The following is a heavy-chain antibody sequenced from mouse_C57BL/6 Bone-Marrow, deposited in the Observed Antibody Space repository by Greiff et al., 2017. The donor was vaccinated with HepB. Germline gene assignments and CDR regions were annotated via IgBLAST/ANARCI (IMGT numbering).Heavy chain of an antibody. J-gene: IGHJ2*01. D-gene: IGHD1-1*01. CDR3: ARYYYGSSPFDY. CDR2: IRNKANGYTT. CDR1: GFTFTDYY. V-gene: IGHV7-3*01. Sequence: EVKLVESGGGLVQPGGSLSLSCAASGFTFTDYYMSWVRQPPGKAPEWLGFIRNKANGYTTEYSASVKGRFTISRDNSQSILYLQMNALRAEDSATYYCARYYYGSSPFDYWGQGTTLTVSS.